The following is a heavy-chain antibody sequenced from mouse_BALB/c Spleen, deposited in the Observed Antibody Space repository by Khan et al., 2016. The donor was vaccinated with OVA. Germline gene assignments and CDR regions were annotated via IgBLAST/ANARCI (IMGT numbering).Heavy chain of an antibody. CDR1: GFTFSDYG. CDR3: IRGYYYAMGY. Sequence: EVELVESGGGLVQPGGSRKLSCAASGFTFSDYGMAWVRQAPGKGPEWVAFISSLAYSIYYADTVTGRFTISSENAKNTLYLEMNSLRSEDTAIYYWIRGYYYAMGYWGQGTSVTVSS. CDR2: ISSLAYSI. J-gene: IGHJ4*01. V-gene: IGHV5-15*02.